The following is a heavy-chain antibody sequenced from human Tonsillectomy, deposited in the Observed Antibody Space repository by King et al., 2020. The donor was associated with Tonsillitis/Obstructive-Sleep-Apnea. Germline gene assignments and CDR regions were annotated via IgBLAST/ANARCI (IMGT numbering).Heavy chain of an antibody. CDR3: ARDPEVKQWLHPWFDS. D-gene: IGHD6-19*01. CDR1: GFSFSDYA. Sequence: VQLVESGGGVVQPGRFLRLSCAASGFSFSDYAMHWVRQAPGKGLEWVAVISHDGSNQYYADSVKGRFTIFRDNSKNTLYLQMKSLKFEDTAVYYCARDPEVKQWLHPWFDSWGQGNLVSVSS. CDR2: ISHDGSNQ. J-gene: IGHJ5*01. V-gene: IGHV3-30*04.